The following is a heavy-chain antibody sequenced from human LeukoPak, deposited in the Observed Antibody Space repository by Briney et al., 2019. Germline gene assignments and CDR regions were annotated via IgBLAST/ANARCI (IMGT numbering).Heavy chain of an antibody. CDR3: ASDLLRKYYYYMDV. Sequence: SETLSLTCAVYGGSFSNYYWSWIRQPPGRGLEWIGQINHSGSTKYNPSLKSRATISVDTSKNQFSLKLSSVTAADTAVYYCASDLLRKYYYYMDVWGKGTTVTVSS. CDR2: INHSGST. D-gene: IGHD4-17*01. V-gene: IGHV4-34*01. J-gene: IGHJ6*03. CDR1: GGSFSNYY.